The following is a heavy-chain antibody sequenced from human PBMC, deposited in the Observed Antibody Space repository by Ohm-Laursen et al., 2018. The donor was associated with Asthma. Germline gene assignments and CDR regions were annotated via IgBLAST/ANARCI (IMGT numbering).Heavy chain of an antibody. CDR1: GGSISSYY. CDR3: ARSRRGGTYPLYYGMDV. J-gene: IGHJ6*02. Sequence: SETLSLTCTVSGGSISSYYWSWIRQPPGKGLEWLGYMYNSGSTAYNPSLKSRITISVDTSKNHFSLRLISATAADTAVYYCARSRRGGTYPLYYGMDVWGQGTTVTVTS. CDR2: MYNSGST. V-gene: IGHV4-59*01. D-gene: IGHD1-26*01.